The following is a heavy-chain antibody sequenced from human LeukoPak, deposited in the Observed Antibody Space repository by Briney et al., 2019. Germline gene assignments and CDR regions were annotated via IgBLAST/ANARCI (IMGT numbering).Heavy chain of an antibody. D-gene: IGHD3-10*01. CDR2: IYYSGST. CDR3: ASLKITLVRGGNWFDP. V-gene: IGHV4-59*08. J-gene: IGHJ5*02. CDR1: GGSISSYY. Sequence: SETLSLTCTVSGGSISSYYWSWIRQPPGKGLEWIGYIYYSGSTYYNPSLKSRVTISVDTSKNQFSLKLSSVNAADTAVYYCASLKITLVRGGNWFDPWGQGTLVTVSS.